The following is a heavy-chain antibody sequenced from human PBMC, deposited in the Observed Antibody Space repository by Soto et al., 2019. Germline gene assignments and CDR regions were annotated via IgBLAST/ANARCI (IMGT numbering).Heavy chain of an antibody. CDR2: IYYSGLS. D-gene: IGHD3-16*01. CDR3: ATSFSP. V-gene: IGHV4-31*03. CDR1: GGSISSGGCY. Sequence: QVQLQESGPGLVKPSQTLSLTCTVSGGSISSGGCYWSCIRPQPAKSLDPQHPGKGLEWIGNIYYSGLSTSHPSITSRVTISVETCKSPFSMELRSVTAAGPAVYYCATSFSPWGQGTLVTVSS. J-gene: IGHJ4*02.